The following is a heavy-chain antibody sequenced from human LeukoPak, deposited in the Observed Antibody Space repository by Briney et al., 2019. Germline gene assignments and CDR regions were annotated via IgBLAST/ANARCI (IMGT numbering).Heavy chain of an antibody. CDR3: ARDPGYSSGWYNY. CDR1: GYTFTGYY. CDR2: INPNSGGT. D-gene: IGHD6-19*01. Sequence: ASVKDSCKASGYTFTGYYMHWVRQAPGQGLEWMGWINPNSGGTNYAQKLQGRVTMTTDTSTSTAYMELRSLRSDDTAVYYCARDPGYSSGWYNYWGQGTLVTVSS. V-gene: IGHV1-2*02. J-gene: IGHJ4*02.